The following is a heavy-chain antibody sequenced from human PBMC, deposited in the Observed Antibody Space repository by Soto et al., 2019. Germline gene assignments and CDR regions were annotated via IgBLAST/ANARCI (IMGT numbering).Heavy chain of an antibody. CDR1: GFTFSSYA. CDR2: ISSYGGST. D-gene: IGHD3-16*01. CDR3: VKDVAPVNGGAFDY. V-gene: IGHV3-64D*06. Sequence: LRLACSASGFTFSSYAMHWARQAPGKGLEYVSAISSYGGSTYYADSVKGRFTISRDNSKNTLYLQMSSLRAEDTAVYYCVKDVAPVNGGAFDYWGQGTLVTVSS. J-gene: IGHJ4*02.